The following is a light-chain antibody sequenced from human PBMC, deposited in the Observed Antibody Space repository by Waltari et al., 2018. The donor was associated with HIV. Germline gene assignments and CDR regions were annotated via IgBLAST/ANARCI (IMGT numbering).Light chain of an antibody. V-gene: IGKV3-15*01. Sequence: IVMTQSPATLSVSPGERATLSCRASLRVSTNLAWYQQKPGQAPRLLISGASTRATGLPARFSGSGSGTEFTLTISSLQSEDFAVYYCQQYNKWPETFGQGTKVEIK. CDR2: GAS. J-gene: IGKJ1*01. CDR1: LRVSTN. CDR3: QQYNKWPET.